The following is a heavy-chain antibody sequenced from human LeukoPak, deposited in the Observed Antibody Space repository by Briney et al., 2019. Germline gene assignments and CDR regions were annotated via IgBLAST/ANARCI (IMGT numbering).Heavy chain of an antibody. D-gene: IGHD6-13*01. CDR1: GFTFSSYW. V-gene: IGHV3-7*01. J-gene: IGHJ4*02. Sequence: GGSLRLSCAASGFTFSSYWMTWVRQAPGKGLEWVANIKPDGSGQNYVDSVKGRFTISRDNAQNLVYLQMNSLTTEDTAVYYCARDDSTSWYQEFWGQGTLVTVSS. CDR2: IKPDGSGQ. CDR3: ARDDSTSWYQEF.